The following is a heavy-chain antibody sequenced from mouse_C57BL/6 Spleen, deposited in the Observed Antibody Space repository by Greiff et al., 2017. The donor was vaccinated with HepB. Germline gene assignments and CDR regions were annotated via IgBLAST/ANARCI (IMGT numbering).Heavy chain of an antibody. CDR3: ARGSPYAMDY. V-gene: IGHV1-59*01. Sequence: QVQLQQPGAELVRPGTSVKLSCKASGYTFTSYWMHWVKQRPGQGLEWIGVIDPSDSYTNYNQKFKGKATLTVDTSSSTAYMQLSSLTSEDSAVYYCARGSPYAMDYWGKGTSVTVSS. J-gene: IGHJ4*01. D-gene: IGHD1-1*02. CDR1: GYTFTSYW. CDR2: IDPSDSYT.